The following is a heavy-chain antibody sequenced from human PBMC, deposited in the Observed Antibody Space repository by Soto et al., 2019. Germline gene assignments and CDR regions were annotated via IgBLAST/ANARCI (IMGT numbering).Heavy chain of an antibody. CDR1: GYTFTSYG. D-gene: IGHD3-10*01. CDR2: ISAYNGNT. Sequence: ASVKVSCKASGYTFTSYGISWVRQAPGQGLEWMGWISAYNGNTNYAQKLQGRVTMTTDTSTSTAYMELRSLRSDDTAMYYCAREGYYGSGSYSKRGFYYYYYGMDVWGQGTTVTVSS. CDR3: AREGYYGSGSYSKRGFYYYYYGMDV. J-gene: IGHJ6*02. V-gene: IGHV1-18*01.